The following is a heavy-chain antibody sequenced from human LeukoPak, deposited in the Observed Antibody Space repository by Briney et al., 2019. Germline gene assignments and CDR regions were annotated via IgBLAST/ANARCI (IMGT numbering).Heavy chain of an antibody. CDR2: ISGSGTI. CDR1: GGSINSY. CDR3: ARDILATSIAAPYY. Sequence: PSETLSLTCTVSGGSINSYWSWIRRPAGKGLEWIGRISGSGTITYNPALQSRLSISIDTSKNQFSLRLSSVNAADTAVYYCARDILATSIAAPYYWGQGTLVTVSS. V-gene: IGHV4-4*07. J-gene: IGHJ4*02. D-gene: IGHD6-13*01.